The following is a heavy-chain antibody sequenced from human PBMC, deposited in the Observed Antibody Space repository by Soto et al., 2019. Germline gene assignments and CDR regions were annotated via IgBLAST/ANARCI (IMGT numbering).Heavy chain of an antibody. Sequence: ASVKVSCKASGYTFTGYYMHWVRQAPRQGLEWMGWINPNSGGTNYAQKFQGWVTMTRDTSISTAYMELSRLRSDDTAVYYCARDPGTVGATQGWFDPWGQGTLVTVSS. CDR2: INPNSGGT. CDR1: GYTFTGYY. J-gene: IGHJ5*02. D-gene: IGHD1-26*01. CDR3: ARDPGTVGATQGWFDP. V-gene: IGHV1-2*04.